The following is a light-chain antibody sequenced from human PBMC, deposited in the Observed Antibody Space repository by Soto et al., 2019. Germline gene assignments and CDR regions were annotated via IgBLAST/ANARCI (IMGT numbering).Light chain of an antibody. V-gene: IGKV1-5*01. CDR1: QSINTW. Sequence: QMTQSPSTLSASVGDRVTITCRASQSINTWLAWYQQKPGTAPRLLIYDVSTLQSGVPSRCSGSGSGTEFTLTITSLQPDDSESYYCQQSDGYFGPGTKV. J-gene: IGKJ3*01. CDR3: QQSDGY. CDR2: DVS.